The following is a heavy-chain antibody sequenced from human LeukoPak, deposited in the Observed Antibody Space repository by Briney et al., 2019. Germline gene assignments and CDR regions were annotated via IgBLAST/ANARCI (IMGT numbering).Heavy chain of an antibody. V-gene: IGHV4-34*01. J-gene: IGHJ4*02. CDR3: ARVGGHITIFGVVTKNYFDY. CDR2: INHSGST. Sequence: PSETLSLTCAVYGGSFSGYYWSWIRQPPGKGLEWIGEINHSGSTNYSPSLKSRVTISADTSKNQFSLKLSSVTAADTAVYYCARVGGHITIFGVVTKNYFDYWGQGTLVTVSS. D-gene: IGHD3-3*01. CDR1: GGSFSGYY.